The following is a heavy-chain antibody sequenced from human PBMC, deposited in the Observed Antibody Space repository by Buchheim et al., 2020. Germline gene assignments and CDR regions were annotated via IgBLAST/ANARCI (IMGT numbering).Heavy chain of an antibody. CDR3: ARGTVVPAAISYYYYGMDV. D-gene: IGHD2-2*02. CDR2: TYSSGST. V-gene: IGHV4-31*03. J-gene: IGHJ6*02. CDR1: GCSISSGGYY. Sequence: QVQLQESGPGLVKPSQTLSLTCTVSGCSISSGGYYWSWIRQHPGKGLEWIGSTYSSGSTYYNPSLMSRVTISVDTSKNQFSLKLSSVTAADTAVYYCARGTVVPAAISYYYYGMDVWGQGTT.